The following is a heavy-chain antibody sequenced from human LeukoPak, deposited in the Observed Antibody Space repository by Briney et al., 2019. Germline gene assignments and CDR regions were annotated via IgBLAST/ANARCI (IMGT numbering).Heavy chain of an antibody. CDR3: ARSYTTTVTRVSSFDY. J-gene: IGHJ4*02. CDR2: INTNTGNP. Sequence: GASVKVSCKASGYTFTGYYMHWVRQAPGQGLEWMGWINTNTGNPTYAQGFTGRFVFSLDTSVSTAYLQISSLKAEDTAVYYCARSYTTTVTRVSSFDYWGQGTLVTVSS. CDR1: GYTFTGYY. D-gene: IGHD4-17*01. V-gene: IGHV7-4-1*02.